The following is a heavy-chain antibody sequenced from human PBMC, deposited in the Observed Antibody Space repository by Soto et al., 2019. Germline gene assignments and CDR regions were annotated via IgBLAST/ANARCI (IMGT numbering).Heavy chain of an antibody. CDR1: GGSISSGDYY. J-gene: IGHJ3*02. CDR3: ARVVTMIVVVITPGDAFDI. V-gene: IGHV4-30-4*01. CDR2: IYYSGST. Sequence: SETLSLTFTVSGGSISSGDYYWSWIRQPPGKGLEWIGYIYYSGSTYYNPSLKSRVTISVDTSKNQFSLKLSSVTAADTAVYYCARVVTMIVVVITPGDAFDIWSQGTMVT. D-gene: IGHD3-22*01.